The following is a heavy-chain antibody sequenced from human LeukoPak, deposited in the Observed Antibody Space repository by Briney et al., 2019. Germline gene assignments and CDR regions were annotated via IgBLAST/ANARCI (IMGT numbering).Heavy chain of an antibody. CDR3: ARGRPWGIAAAISGYYFDY. CDR1: GDSVSSNSAA. J-gene: IGHJ4*02. D-gene: IGHD6-13*01. V-gene: IGHV6-1*01. CDR2: TYYRSKWYN. Sequence: SQTLSLTCAISGDSVSSNSAAWNWIRQSPSRGLEWLGRTYYRSKWYNDYAVSVKGRITINPDTSKNQFSLQLNSVTPEDTAVYYCARGRPWGIAAAISGYYFDYWGQGTLVTVSS.